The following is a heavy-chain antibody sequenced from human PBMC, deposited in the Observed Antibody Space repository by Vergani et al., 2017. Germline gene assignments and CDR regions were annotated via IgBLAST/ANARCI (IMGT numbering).Heavy chain of an antibody. Sequence: EVQLLESGGDLVQPGGSLRLSCAASGFTFNNYAMNWVRQAPGKGLEWVSGISGGGGSTYYAGSVKGRFTISRASSKNTLYLQMNSLSAGDTAVYYCAKANPRNSGYDYLYYYHAMDVWGQGTTVTVSS. CDR2: ISGGGGST. D-gene: IGHD5-12*01. J-gene: IGHJ6*02. CDR3: AKANPRNSGYDYLYYYHAMDV. V-gene: IGHV3-23*01. CDR1: GFTFNNYA.